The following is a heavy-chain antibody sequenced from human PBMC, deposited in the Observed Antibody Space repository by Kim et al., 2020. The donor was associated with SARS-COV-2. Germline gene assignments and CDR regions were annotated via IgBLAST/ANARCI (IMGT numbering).Heavy chain of an antibody. D-gene: IGHD3-16*02. CDR1: GGSISSSSYY. Sequence: SETLSLTCTVSGGSISSSSYYWGWIRQPPGKGLEWIGSIYYSGSTYYNPSLKSRVTISVDTSKNQFSLKLSSVTAADTAVYYWARRVMFTFGGIIVIPTCRCDYWGRGTLVTVSS. CDR2: IYYSGST. V-gene: IGHV4-39*01. CDR3: ARRVMFTFGGIIVIPTCRCDY. J-gene: IGHJ4*02.